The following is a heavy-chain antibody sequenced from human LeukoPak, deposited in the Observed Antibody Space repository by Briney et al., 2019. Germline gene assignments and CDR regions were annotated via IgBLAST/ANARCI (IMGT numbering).Heavy chain of an antibody. J-gene: IGHJ6*03. CDR1: GGSISSSSYY. CDR2: IYYSGST. CDR3: ASIAAAEAHYYYYYMDV. D-gene: IGHD6-13*01. Sequence: PSETLSLTCTVSGGSISSSSYYWGWIRQPPGKGLEWIGSIYYSGSTYYNPSLKSRVTISVDTSKNQFSLKLSSVTAADTAVYYCASIAAAEAHYYYYYMDVWGKGTTVTVSS. V-gene: IGHV4-39*07.